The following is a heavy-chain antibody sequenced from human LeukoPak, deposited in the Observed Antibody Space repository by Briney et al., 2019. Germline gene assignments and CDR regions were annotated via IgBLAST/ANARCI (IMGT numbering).Heavy chain of an antibody. CDR3: AKGQAVDDY. CDR1: GFTFSSYG. V-gene: IGHV3-30*18. CDR2: ISYDGSNK. J-gene: IGHJ4*02. Sequence: GRSLRLSCEASGFTFSSYGMHWVRQAPGKGVEWVAVISYDGSNKYYADSVKGRFTISRDNSKNTLYLQMNSLRAEDTAVYYCAKGQAVDDYWGQGTLVTVSS. D-gene: IGHD6-19*01.